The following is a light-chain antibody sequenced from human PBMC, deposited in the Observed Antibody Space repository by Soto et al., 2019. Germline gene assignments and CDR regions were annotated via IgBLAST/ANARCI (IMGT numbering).Light chain of an antibody. CDR2: GAS. J-gene: IGKJ2*01. CDR3: QQYGSSPVT. Sequence: EIVLTQSPGTLSLSPGERATLSCRASQSVSSSYLAWYQQKPGQAPRLLIYGASSRATGIPDRFSGSGSGTDFTLTISRLEPEALAVYYCQQYGSSPVTFGQGTKLEIK. V-gene: IGKV3-20*01. CDR1: QSVSSSY.